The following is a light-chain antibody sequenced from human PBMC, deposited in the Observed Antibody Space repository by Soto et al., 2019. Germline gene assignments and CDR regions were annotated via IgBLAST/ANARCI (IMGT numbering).Light chain of an antibody. J-gene: IGKJ1*01. V-gene: IGKV1-5*03. Sequence: DIQLTQSPSTLSASVGDRVTITCRASQSVSSWLAWYQQKPGKPPKLLIYKASSLASGVPSKFSGSGSGTEFTPTISSLQPDDFATYYCQQYNSYPWTFGQGTKVEL. CDR2: KAS. CDR3: QQYNSYPWT. CDR1: QSVSSW.